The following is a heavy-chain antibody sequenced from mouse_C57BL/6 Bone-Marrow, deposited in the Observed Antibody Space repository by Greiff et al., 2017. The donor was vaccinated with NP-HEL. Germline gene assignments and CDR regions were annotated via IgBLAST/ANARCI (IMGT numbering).Heavy chain of an antibody. CDR1: GYTFTSYG. CDR3: ARLSRAQATRGGYFDY. J-gene: IGHJ2*01. CDR2: IYPRSGNT. D-gene: IGHD3-2*02. V-gene: IGHV1-81*01. Sequence: HVQLQQSGAELARPGASVKLSCKASGYTFTSYGISWVKQRPGQGLEWIGEIYPRSGNTYYNEKFKGKATLTADKSSSTAYMELRSLTSEDSAVYFCARLSRAQATRGGYFDYWGQGTTLTVSS.